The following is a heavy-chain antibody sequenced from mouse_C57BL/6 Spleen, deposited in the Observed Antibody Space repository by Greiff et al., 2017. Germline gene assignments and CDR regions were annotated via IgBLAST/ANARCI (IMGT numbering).Heavy chain of an antibody. Sequence: QVQLQQSGAELVKPGASVKLSCKASGYTFTSYWMHWVKQRPGRGLEWIGRIDPNSGGTKYNEKFKSKATLTVDKPSSTAYMQLSSLTSEDSAVYYCARRRDYSNYDWYFDVWGTGTTVTVSS. J-gene: IGHJ1*03. CDR2: IDPNSGGT. CDR3: ARRRDYSNYDWYFDV. D-gene: IGHD2-5*01. V-gene: IGHV1-72*01. CDR1: GYTFTSYW.